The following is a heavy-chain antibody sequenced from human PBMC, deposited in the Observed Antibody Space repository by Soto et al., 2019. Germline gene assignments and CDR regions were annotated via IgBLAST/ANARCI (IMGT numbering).Heavy chain of an antibody. J-gene: IGHJ4*02. CDR3: ARGPY. Sequence: PGGSLRLSCAASGFTFSNSWMSWVRQAPGKGLEWVASIKKDGSEIYYVDSLKGRFTISRDNAKNSLYLQMNSLRAEDTAVYYCARGPYWGQGTLVTVSS. CDR1: GFTFSNSW. V-gene: IGHV3-7*05. CDR2: IKKDGSEI.